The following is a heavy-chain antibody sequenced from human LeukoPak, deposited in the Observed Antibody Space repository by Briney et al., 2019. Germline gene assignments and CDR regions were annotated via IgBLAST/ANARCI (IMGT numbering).Heavy chain of an antibody. CDR1: GFTFSSYS. Sequence: GGSLRLSCAASGFTFSSYSMNWVRQAPGKGLEWVSSISSSSSYIYYADSVKGRFTISRDNAKNSLYLQMNSLRAEDTAVYYCAKETGSSGYYPTEGFDYWGQGTLVTVSS. V-gene: IGHV3-21*04. CDR3: AKETGSSGYYPTEGFDY. D-gene: IGHD3-22*01. CDR2: ISSSSSYI. J-gene: IGHJ4*02.